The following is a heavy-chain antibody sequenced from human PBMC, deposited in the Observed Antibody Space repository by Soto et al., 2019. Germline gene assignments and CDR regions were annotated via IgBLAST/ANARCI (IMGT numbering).Heavy chain of an antibody. CDR1: GGSISSSSYY. D-gene: IGHD3-3*01. CDR2: IYYSGST. J-gene: IGHJ5*01. Sequence: SETLSLTCTVSGGSISSSSYYWGWIRQPPGKGLEWIGSIYYSGSTYYNPSLKSRVTISVDTSKNQFSLKLSSVTAADTAVYYCARHGGITSFGVLIMQFDSSGQGTLVTVSS. CDR3: ARHGGITSFGVLIMQFDS. V-gene: IGHV4-39*01.